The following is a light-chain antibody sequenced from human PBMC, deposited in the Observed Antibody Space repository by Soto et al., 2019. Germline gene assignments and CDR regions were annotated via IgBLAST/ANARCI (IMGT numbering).Light chain of an antibody. CDR1: SSNIGNNY. CDR2: DNN. Sequence: QSVLTQPPSVSAAPGQKVTISCSGSSSNIGNNYVSWYQQLPGTAPKLLIYDNNKRPSGIPDRFSDSKYGTSATLATTGLQTGDEADYYCGTGDRSLSDYVFRAATKITXL. J-gene: IGLJ1*01. V-gene: IGLV1-51*01. CDR3: GTGDRSLSDYV.